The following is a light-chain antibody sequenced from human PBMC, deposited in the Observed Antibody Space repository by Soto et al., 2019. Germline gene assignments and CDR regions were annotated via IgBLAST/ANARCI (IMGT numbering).Light chain of an antibody. CDR2: DVS. V-gene: IGLV2-14*03. CDR1: SSDVGAYNY. Sequence: QSALTQPASVSGSPGQSITISCTGTSSDVGAYNYVSWYQHHPGKAPKLMIYDVSNRPSGVSNRFSGSKSGNTASLTISGLQAEDEADYYCNSFTTSSTQVFGGGTKLTVL. J-gene: IGLJ2*01. CDR3: NSFTTSSTQV.